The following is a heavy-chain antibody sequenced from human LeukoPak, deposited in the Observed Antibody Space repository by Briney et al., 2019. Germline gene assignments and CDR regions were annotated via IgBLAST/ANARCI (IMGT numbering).Heavy chain of an antibody. CDR2: ISNRGST. D-gene: IGHD1-26*01. CDR3: AKGVSGTYYAFDV. V-gene: IGHV4-59*02. Sequence: PSETLSLTCGLSGASVSSRFWSWIRQTPGMGLEWIGYISNRGSTGYNPSLKSRVTISVDAPKNEVSLNVRSVSAADTAVYYCAKGVSGTYYAFDVWGQGRTV. CDR1: GASVSSRF. J-gene: IGHJ3*01.